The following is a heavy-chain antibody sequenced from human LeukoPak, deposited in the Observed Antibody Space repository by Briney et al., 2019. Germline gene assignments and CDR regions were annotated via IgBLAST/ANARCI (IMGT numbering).Heavy chain of an antibody. CDR1: GGSVSSSSYC. CDR3: ARHSYDILTGYYLPHSNYYYYYMDV. D-gene: IGHD3-9*01. CDR2: MYFSGST. Sequence: AQTLSLACTVAGGSVSSSSYCWGWIRQPPGKGLEWIGRMYFSGSTYYNPALKSRATVSVDTSKNQFSLKLSSVTAAATAVYYCARHSYDILTGYYLPHSNYYYYYMDVWGKGTTVTISS. J-gene: IGHJ6*03. V-gene: IGHV4-39*01.